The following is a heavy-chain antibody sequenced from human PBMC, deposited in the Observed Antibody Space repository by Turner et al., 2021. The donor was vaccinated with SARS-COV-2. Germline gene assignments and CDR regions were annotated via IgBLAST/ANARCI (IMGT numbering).Heavy chain of an antibody. D-gene: IGHD6-19*01. CDR3: AIKLWYISGWYAVDP. V-gene: IGHV4-34*01. J-gene: IGHJ5*02. Sequence: QVQLQQWGAGRLRPSGPLSLPSAVYVGSFSGYYWSWIRQPPGKGLEWIGEINHSGSTNYNPSLKSRVTISVDTSKNQFSLKLSSVTAADTAVYYCAIKLWYISGWYAVDPWGQGTLVTVSS. CDR2: INHSGST. CDR1: VGSFSGYY.